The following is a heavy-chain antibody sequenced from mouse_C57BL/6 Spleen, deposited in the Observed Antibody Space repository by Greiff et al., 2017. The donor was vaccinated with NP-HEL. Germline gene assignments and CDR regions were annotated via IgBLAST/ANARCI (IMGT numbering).Heavy chain of an antibody. CDR1: GYTFTSYW. Sequence: VQLQQPGAELVKPGASVKLSCKASGYTFTSYWMQWVKQRPGQGLEWIGEIDPSDSYTNYNQKFKGKATLTVDTSSRPAYMQLSSLTSEDSAVYYCARGRDSSGYGYWGQGTTLTVSS. CDR2: IDPSDSYT. J-gene: IGHJ2*01. CDR3: ARGRDSSGYGY. D-gene: IGHD3-2*02. V-gene: IGHV1-50*01.